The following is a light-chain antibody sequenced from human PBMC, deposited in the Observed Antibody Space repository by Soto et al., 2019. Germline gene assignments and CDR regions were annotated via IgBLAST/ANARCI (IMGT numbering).Light chain of an antibody. CDR2: DVN. V-gene: IGLV2-11*01. CDR3: CSYAGSYTYWV. CDR1: SSDVGGYNY. J-gene: IGLJ3*02. Sequence: QSVLTQPRSVSGSPGQSATISCTGTSSDVGGYNYVSWYRQHPGKAPKLMIYDVNKRPSGVPDRFSGSKSGNTASLTISGLQSEDEADYYCCSYAGSYTYWVFGGGTKLTVL.